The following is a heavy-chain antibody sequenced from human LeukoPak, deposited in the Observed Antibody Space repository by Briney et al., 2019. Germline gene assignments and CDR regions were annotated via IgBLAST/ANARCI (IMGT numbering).Heavy chain of an antibody. Sequence: SETLSLKCTVAGGSINGSGYHWGWIRQPLGKGLEWIWTIYYRGTTYYKPSLKSRVTISLDTPKNQFSLSLTSMTAADTAVYYCARGSYFDLWGRGTLVTVSS. V-gene: IGHV4-39*07. CDR3: ARGSYFDL. J-gene: IGHJ2*01. CDR2: IYYRGTT. CDR1: GGSINGSGYH.